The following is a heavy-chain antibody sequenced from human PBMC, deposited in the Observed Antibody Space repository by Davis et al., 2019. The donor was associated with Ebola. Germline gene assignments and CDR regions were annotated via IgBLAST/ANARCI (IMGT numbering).Heavy chain of an antibody. D-gene: IGHD1-26*01. CDR1: GFTFGDYA. J-gene: IGHJ4*02. CDR3: ARESGGGIDY. Sequence: GESLKISCTASGFTFGDYAMNWVRQAPGKGLEWVGFIRNKAYGGTTEYAASVKGRFTISRDDSGNIAYLQMNSLKIEDTAVYYCARESGGGIDYWGQGTLVTVSS. CDR2: IRNKAYGGTT. V-gene: IGHV3-49*04.